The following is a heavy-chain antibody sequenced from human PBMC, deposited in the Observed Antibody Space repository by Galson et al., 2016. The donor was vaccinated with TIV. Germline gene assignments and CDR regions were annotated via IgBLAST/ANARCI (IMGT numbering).Heavy chain of an antibody. Sequence: SLRLSCAASGFIFSDYWMSWVRQAPGKGLEWVANIKQDGSEKYYMDSVKGRITISRDNAKSSLYLQMNSLRAEDTAVYYCVVAAETLHWGQGTLVTVSS. D-gene: IGHD5-12*01. CDR1: GFIFSDYW. J-gene: IGHJ4*02. CDR3: VVAAETLH. V-gene: IGHV3-7*01. CDR2: IKQDGSEK.